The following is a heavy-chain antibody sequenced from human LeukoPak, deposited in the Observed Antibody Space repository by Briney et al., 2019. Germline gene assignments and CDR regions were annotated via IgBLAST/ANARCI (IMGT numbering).Heavy chain of an antibody. J-gene: IGHJ4*02. Sequence: GASVKVSCKASGYTFTSYGISWVRQAPGQGLEWMGWISACNGNTNYAQKLQGRVTMTTDTSTSTAYMELRSLRSDDTAVYYCARLRYCSGGSCSLDYWGQGTLVTVSS. CDR2: ISACNGNT. CDR1: GYTFTSYG. V-gene: IGHV1-18*01. D-gene: IGHD2-15*01. CDR3: ARLRYCSGGSCSLDY.